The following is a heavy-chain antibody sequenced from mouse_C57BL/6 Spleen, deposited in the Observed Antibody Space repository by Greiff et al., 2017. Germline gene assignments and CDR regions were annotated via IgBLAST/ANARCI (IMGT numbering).Heavy chain of an antibody. CDR2: IWSGGST. J-gene: IGHJ2*01. CDR3: ARNSKGWEDYFDY. D-gene: IGHD2-5*01. Sequence: VQLVESGPGLVQPSQCLSITCTVSGFSLTSYGVHWVRQSPGKGLEWLGVIWSGGSTDYNAAFISRLSISKDNSKSQVFFKMNSLQADDTAIYYCARNSKGWEDYFDYWGQGTTLTVSS. V-gene: IGHV2-2*01. CDR1: GFSLTSYG.